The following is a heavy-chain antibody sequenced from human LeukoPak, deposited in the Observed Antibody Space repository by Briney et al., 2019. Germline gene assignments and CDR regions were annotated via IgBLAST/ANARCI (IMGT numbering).Heavy chain of an antibody. D-gene: IGHD2-2*01. J-gene: IGHJ5*02. CDR1: GGSFSGYY. V-gene: IGHV4-34*01. Sequence: PSETLSLTCAVYGGSFSGYYWSWIRQPPGKGLEWIGEVNHSGSTNYNPSLKSRVTISVDTSKNQFSLKLSSVTAADTAVYYCARPQRYCSSTSCYDGGNWFDPWGQGTLVTVSS. CDR3: ARPQRYCSSTSCYDGGNWFDP. CDR2: VNHSGST.